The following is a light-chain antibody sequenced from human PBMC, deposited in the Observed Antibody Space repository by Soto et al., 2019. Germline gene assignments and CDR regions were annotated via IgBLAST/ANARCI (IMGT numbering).Light chain of an antibody. CDR3: SSYTSSSTLYV. J-gene: IGLJ1*01. CDR1: SSDVGGYNF. V-gene: IGLV2-14*01. Sequence: QSVLTPPASVSGSPGQSITISCTGASSDVGGYNFVSWYQQHPGKAPKFMIYEVSNRPSGVSNRFSGSKSGNTASLTISGLQAEDEADYYCSSYTSSSTLYVFGTGTKVTVL. CDR2: EVS.